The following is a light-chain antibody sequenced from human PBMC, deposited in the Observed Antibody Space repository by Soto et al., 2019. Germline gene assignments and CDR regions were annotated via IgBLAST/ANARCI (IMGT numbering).Light chain of an antibody. J-gene: IGLJ1*01. CDR2: EGS. CDR1: SSDVGSYNL. CDR3: CSYAGTSTYV. Sequence: QSALTQPASVSGSPGQSITISCTGTSSDVGSYNLVSWYQQHPGKAPKLILYEGSKRPSGVSYRFSGSKSGNTASLTISGLQAEDEADYYCCSYAGTSTYVCGSGTKLTVL. V-gene: IGLV2-23*01.